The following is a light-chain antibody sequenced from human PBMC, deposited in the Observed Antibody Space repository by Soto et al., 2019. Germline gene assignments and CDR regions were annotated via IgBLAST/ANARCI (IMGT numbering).Light chain of an antibody. J-gene: IGKJ4*01. CDR1: QSVSSN. CDR3: QQYYNWPLT. V-gene: IGKV3-15*01. CDR2: GAS. Sequence: EIVMTQSPATLSVSPGERATLSCRASQSVSSNLAWYQQKPGQAPRLLIYGASTRATGIPARCSGSGSGTEFTRTISSLQSEDFAVYYCQQYYNWPLTFGGGTKVEIK.